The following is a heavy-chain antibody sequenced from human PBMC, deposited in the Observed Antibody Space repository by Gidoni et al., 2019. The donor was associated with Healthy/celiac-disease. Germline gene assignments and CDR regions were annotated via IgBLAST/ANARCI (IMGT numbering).Heavy chain of an antibody. CDR1: GYSLTSYW. D-gene: IGHD3-10*01. J-gene: IGHJ4*02. CDR2: IYPGDSDT. Sequence: EVQLVQSGAEVKKPGKSRKIPCKGSGYSLTSYWIGWVRQMPGKGLEWMGIIYPGDSDTRYSPSFQGQVTISADKSISTAYLQWSSLKASDTAMYYCARRGFGEPSTGYFDYWGQGTLVTVSS. V-gene: IGHV5-51*01. CDR3: ARRGFGEPSTGYFDY.